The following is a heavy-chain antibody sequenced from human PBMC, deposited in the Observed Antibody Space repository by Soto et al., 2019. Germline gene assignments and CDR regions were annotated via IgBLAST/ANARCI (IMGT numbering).Heavy chain of an antibody. Sequence: GFLRVPWTVAGVTFVSFGGHWISQEPGKGLEWVAVISYDGSNKYYADSVKGRFTISRDNYKNTLYLQMNSLRAEDTAVYYCAKDFGAYDDFWSGPSYFDYWRQRSLVTVSS. CDR2: ISYDGSNK. CDR1: GVTFVSFG. D-gene: IGHD3-3*01. CDR3: AKDFGAYDDFWSGPSYFDY. V-gene: IGHV3-30*18. J-gene: IGHJ4*02.